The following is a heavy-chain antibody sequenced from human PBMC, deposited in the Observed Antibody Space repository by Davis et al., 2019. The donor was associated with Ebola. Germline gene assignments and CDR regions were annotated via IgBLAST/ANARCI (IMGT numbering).Heavy chain of an antibody. D-gene: IGHD3-10*02. V-gene: IGHV1-46*02. CDR3: ARGIRITMLDY. J-gene: IGHJ4*02. CDR1: GYTLDTYG. CDR2: INPSGGST. Sequence: ASVKVSCKASGYTLDTYGVTWVRQAPGQGLEWMGIINPSGGSTSYAQKFQGRVTMTRDTSTSTVYMELSSLRSEDTAVYYCARGIRITMLDYWGQGTLVTVSS.